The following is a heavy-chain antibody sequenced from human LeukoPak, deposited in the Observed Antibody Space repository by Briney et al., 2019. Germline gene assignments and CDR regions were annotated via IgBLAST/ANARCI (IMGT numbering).Heavy chain of an antibody. J-gene: IGHJ6*03. CDR1: GGSISNYY. CDR3: ARVEEGYGSGRRENYYYYYMDV. CDR2: IHYSGST. D-gene: IGHD3-10*01. V-gene: IGHV4-59*01. Sequence: PSKTLSLTCSVSGGSISNYYWSWIRQPPGKGLEWIGYIHYSGSTNYNRSLKSRVTISVDTSKNQFSLKLSSVTAADTAVYYCARVEEGYGSGRRENYYYYYMDVWGKGTTVTISS.